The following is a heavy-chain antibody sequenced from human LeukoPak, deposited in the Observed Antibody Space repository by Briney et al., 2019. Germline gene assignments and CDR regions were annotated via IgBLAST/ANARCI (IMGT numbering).Heavy chain of an antibody. V-gene: IGHV1-69*13. CDR1: GGTFSSYA. CDR3: ARAGGAMVRGVKPYYYYMDV. J-gene: IGHJ6*03. D-gene: IGHD3-10*01. Sequence: SVKVSCKASGGTFSSYAISWVRQAPGQGLEWMGGIIPIFGTANYAQKFQGRVTITADESTSTAYMELSSLRSEDTAVYYCARAGGAMVRGVKPYYYYMDVWGKGTTVTVSS. CDR2: IIPIFGTA.